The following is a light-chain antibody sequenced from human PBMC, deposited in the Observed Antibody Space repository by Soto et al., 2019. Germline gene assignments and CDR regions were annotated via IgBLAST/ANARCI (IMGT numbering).Light chain of an antibody. J-gene: IGKJ3*01. CDR2: LGS. V-gene: IGKV2-28*01. CDR3: MQARQTPFT. CDR1: QSLLHSNGYNY. Sequence: DIVMTPSPLSLTVTPGEPASMSCRSGQSLLHSNGYNYLEWYLQKPGQSPQILIYLGSNRASGVPDRFSYSGSGTDLTLKISRVEAEDVGVYYCMQARQTPFTVGLGNKVDIK.